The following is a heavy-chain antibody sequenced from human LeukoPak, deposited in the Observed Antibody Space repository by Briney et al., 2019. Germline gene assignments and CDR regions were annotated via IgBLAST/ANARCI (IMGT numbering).Heavy chain of an antibody. CDR2: IKQDGSEK. V-gene: IGHV3-7*01. CDR3: ARVGAVGGDFWSGYPYYYYYMDV. J-gene: IGHJ6*03. Sequence: GGSLRLSCAASGFTFSSYWMSWVRQAPGKGLEWVANIKQDGSEKYYVDSVKGRFTISRDNAKNSLYLQMNSLRAEDTAVYYCARVGAVGGDFWSGYPYYYYYMDVWGKGTTVTVSS. CDR1: GFTFSSYW. D-gene: IGHD3-3*01.